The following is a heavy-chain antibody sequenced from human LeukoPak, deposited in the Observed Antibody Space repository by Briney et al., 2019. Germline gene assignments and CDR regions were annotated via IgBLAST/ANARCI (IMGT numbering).Heavy chain of an antibody. V-gene: IGHV3-23*01. CDR2: ISGSGGST. D-gene: IGHD2-8*01. CDR1: GFTFSSYG. J-gene: IGHJ6*02. CDR3: AKASLYCTNGVCYTNYYYGMDV. Sequence: GGSLRLSCAASGFTFSSYGMHWVRQAPGKGLEWVSAISGSGGSTYYADSVKGRFTISRDNSKNTLYLQMNSLRAEDTAVYYCAKASLYCTNGVCYTNYYYGMDVWGQGTTVTVSS.